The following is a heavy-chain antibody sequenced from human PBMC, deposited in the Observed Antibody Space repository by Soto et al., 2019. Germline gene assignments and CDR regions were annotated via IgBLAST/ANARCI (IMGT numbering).Heavy chain of an antibody. CDR3: ARVRPKYSSSLDAFDI. CDR1: GFSISDANW. V-gene: IGHV4-28*03. J-gene: IGHJ3*02. D-gene: IGHD6-13*01. Sequence: QVQLQESGPGLVKPSDTLSLTCGVSGFSISDANWWGWIRQPPGKGLEWIGYIYKSETTYYNPSLKRRVTVSLGTSKNQFSLKVRSVTAVDTAVYYCARVRPKYSSSLDAFDIWGQGTMVTVSS. CDR2: IYKSETT.